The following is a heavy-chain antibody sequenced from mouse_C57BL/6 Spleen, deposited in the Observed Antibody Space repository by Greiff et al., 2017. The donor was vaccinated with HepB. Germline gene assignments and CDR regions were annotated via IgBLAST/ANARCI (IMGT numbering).Heavy chain of an antibody. CDR2: INPNNGGT. Sequence: EVQLQQSGPELVKPGASVKIPCKASGYTFTDYNMDWVKQSHGKSLEWIGDINPNNGGTIYNQKFKGKATLTVDKSSSTAYMELRSLTSEDTAVYYCARGHYYGSSYVGFDYWGQGTTLTVSS. CDR1: GYTFTDYN. CDR3: ARGHYYGSSYVGFDY. D-gene: IGHD1-1*01. J-gene: IGHJ2*01. V-gene: IGHV1-18*01.